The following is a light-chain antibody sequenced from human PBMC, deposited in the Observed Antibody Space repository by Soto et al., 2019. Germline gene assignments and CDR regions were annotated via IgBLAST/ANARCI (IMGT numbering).Light chain of an antibody. J-gene: IGKJ1*01. CDR2: LAS. Sequence: EIVLTQSPGTLSLSPGERATLSCRASETISNNYVAWYQQRPGQAPRLLIYLASNRAAGVPDRFRGSGSGADFTLNISRLEPEDFAVYVCQQYGSSPWTFGQGTKVDIK. V-gene: IGKV3-20*01. CDR3: QQYGSSPWT. CDR1: ETISNNY.